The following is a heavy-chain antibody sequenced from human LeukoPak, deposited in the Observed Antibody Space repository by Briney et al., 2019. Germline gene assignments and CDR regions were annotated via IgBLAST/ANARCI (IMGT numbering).Heavy chain of an antibody. V-gene: IGHV3-30*02. D-gene: IGHD4-17*01. J-gene: IGHJ6*03. CDR3: AKDRDYGDYPSAYYYYMDV. Sequence: PGGTLRLSRAPSRLTSCTYGIHWVRQAPGNGREGGAFIRYDGTNKWYADSVKGRFTISRDNSKNTLYLQMNRLRVEDTAVYHCAKDRDYGDYPSAYYYYMDVWGKGTTVTVSS. CDR2: IRYDGTNK. CDR1: RLTSCTYG.